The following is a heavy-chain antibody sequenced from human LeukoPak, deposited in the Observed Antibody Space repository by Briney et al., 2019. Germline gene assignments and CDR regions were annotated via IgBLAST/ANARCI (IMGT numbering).Heavy chain of an antibody. J-gene: IGHJ4*02. CDR3: TRGYSYGFH. CDR1: GFTFGDYA. CDR2: IRSKTHSGAT. D-gene: IGHD5-18*01. Sequence: GGSLRLSCTASGFTFGDYAMSWFRQAPGKGLEWLGFIRSKTHSGATEYAASVRGRFTISRDDSKSIAYLQMNSLRIEDTAMYYCTRGYSYGFHWGQGTLVTVSS. V-gene: IGHV3-49*03.